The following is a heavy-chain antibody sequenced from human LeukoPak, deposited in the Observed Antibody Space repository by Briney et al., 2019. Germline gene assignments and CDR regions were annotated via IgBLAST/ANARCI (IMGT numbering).Heavy chain of an antibody. J-gene: IGHJ4*02. CDR3: GRSAGFVHFDH. D-gene: IGHD3-16*01. Sequence: SETLSLTCTVSGNSISSSSYYWVWIRQPPGKGLEWIGSINYYGKTYYNPSVKSRVTISVDTSKNQFSLMVRSVTAADTAVYYCGRSAGFVHFDHWGQGTLVTVTS. V-gene: IGHV4-39*07. CDR1: GNSISSSSYY. CDR2: INYYGKT.